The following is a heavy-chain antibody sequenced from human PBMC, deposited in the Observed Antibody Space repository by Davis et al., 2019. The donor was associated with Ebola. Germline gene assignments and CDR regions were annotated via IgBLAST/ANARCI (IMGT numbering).Heavy chain of an antibody. Sequence: SWIRQPPGKGLEWMGRIDPSDSYTNYSPSFQGHVTISADKSISTAYLQWSSLKASDTAMYYCARYDFWSDYGMDVWGQGTTVTVSS. V-gene: IGHV5-10-1*01. CDR3: ARYDFWSDYGMDV. CDR2: IDPSDSYT. D-gene: IGHD3-3*01. J-gene: IGHJ6*02.